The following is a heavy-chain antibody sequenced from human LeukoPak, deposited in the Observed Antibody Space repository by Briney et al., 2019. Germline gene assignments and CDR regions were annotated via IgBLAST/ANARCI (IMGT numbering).Heavy chain of an antibody. D-gene: IGHD3-10*01. CDR2: ISGSGGST. CDR3: ATKAIKLLWFGESPDNNLDY. J-gene: IGHJ4*02. CDR1: GFTFSSYA. V-gene: IGHV3-23*01. Sequence: GGSLRLSCAASGFTFSSYAMSWVRQAPGKGLEWVSAISGSGGSTYYADSVKGRFTISRDNSKNTLYLQMNSLRAEDTAVYYCATKAIKLLWFGESPDNNLDYWGQGTLVTVSS.